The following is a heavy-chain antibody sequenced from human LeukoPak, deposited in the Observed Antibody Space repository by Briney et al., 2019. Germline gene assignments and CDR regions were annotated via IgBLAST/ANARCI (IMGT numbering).Heavy chain of an antibody. CDR1: GGSISSYY. CDR2: IYYSGST. V-gene: IGHV4-59*01. CDR3: ARGIAAAGTWWFDP. J-gene: IGHJ5*02. Sequence: PSETLSLTCTVSGGSISSYYWSWIRQPPGKGREWIGYIYYSGSTNYNPSLKSRVTISVDTSKNQFSLKLSSVCAADTAVYYCARGIAAAGTWWFDPWGQGTLVTVSS. D-gene: IGHD6-13*01.